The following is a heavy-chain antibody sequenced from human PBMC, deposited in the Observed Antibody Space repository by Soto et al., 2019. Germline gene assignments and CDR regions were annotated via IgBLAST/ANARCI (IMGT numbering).Heavy chain of an antibody. CDR3: ARDDADYYYSGMDV. CDR1: GGSISSGDYY. V-gene: IGHV4-30-4*01. CDR2: IYYSGST. J-gene: IGHJ6*02. Sequence: SETLSLTCTVSGGSISSGDYYWSWIRQPPGKGLEWIGYIYYSGSTYYNPSLKSRVTISVDTSKNQFSLKLSSVTAADTAVYYCARDDADYYYSGMDVWGQGTTVTVSS.